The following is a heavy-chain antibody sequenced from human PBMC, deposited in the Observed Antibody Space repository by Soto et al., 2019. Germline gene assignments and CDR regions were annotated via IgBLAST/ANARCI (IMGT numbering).Heavy chain of an antibody. J-gene: IGHJ4*02. V-gene: IGHV3-7*01. CDR3: AREPRVLAY. Sequence: GGSLRLSCVASGFTYSNYWMAWVRQVPGKGLEWVAYMNPDGSQAFYVDSVKGRFTISRDNAKNSLYLQISSLRVEDTAVYYCAREPRVLAYWGQGTLVTVYS. CDR2: MNPDGSQA. D-gene: IGHD3-3*01. CDR1: GFTYSNYW.